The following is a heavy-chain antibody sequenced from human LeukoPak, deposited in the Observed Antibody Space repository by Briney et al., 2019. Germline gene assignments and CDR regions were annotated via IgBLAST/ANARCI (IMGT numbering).Heavy chain of an antibody. V-gene: IGHV4-4*07. CDR1: GGSISRSY. J-gene: IGHJ5*01. CDR2: MYPSRST. Sequence: SETLSLTCTVSGGSISRSYWSWIRQPAGKGLEWIGRMYPSRSTNYNPSLKSRLSLSADKSKNLLSLKLSSVTAADTAVYYCARDSNYDDYIVSDSWGQGTPVTVSS. D-gene: IGHD4-17*01. CDR3: ARDSNYDDYIVSDS.